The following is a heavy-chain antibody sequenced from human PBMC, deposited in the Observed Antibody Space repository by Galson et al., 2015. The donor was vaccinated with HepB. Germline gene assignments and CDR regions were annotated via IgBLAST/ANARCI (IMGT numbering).Heavy chain of an antibody. CDR3: ATGYCSSTSCYDNWFDP. CDR1: GYTFTSYG. V-gene: IGHV1-18*01. CDR2: ISAYNGNT. Sequence: SVKVSCKASGYTFTSYGISWVRQAPGQGLEWMGWISAYNGNTNYAQKLQGRVTMTTDTSTSTAYMELRSLRSDDTAVYYCATGYCSSTSCYDNWFDPWGQGTLVTVSS. J-gene: IGHJ5*02. D-gene: IGHD2-2*01.